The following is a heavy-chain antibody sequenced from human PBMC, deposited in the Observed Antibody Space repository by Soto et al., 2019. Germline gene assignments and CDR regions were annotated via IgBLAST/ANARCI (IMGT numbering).Heavy chain of an antibody. J-gene: IGHJ4*01. CDR2: VLPITGST. Sequence: QVQLVQSGAEVKKPGSSVKVSCKTSGGLFSVFSFNWVRQAPGQGLEWMGGVLPITGSTDYAQKFQGRLTITADRSTSTIYMELRRLTSDDTANYYCSTIRVRGGPLRFEDGGQGALIIVSS. CDR1: GGLFSVFS. V-gene: IGHV1-69*06. D-gene: IGHD5-12*01. CDR3: STIRVRGGPLRFED.